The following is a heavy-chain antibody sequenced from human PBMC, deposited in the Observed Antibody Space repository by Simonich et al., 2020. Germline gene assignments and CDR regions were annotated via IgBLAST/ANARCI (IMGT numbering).Heavy chain of an antibody. J-gene: IGHJ4*02. V-gene: IGHV3-74*01. CDR3: ARNRLDY. Sequence: EVQLVESRGGLVQPGGSLRLSCAASGFTYSRYWVHWVRQAPGKGLVWVSRINRDGSRTSYADSLKGRFTISSANAKNTLYLQMNSLRAEDTAVYYCARNRLDYWGQGTLVTVSS. CDR2: INRDGSRT. CDR1: GFTYSRYW.